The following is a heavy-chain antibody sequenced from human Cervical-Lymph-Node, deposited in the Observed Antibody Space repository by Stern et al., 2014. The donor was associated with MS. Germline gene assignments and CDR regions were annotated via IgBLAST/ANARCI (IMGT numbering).Heavy chain of an antibody. D-gene: IGHD4-11*01. V-gene: IGHV4-39*01. CDR1: GGSITNRDY. J-gene: IGHJ2*01. CDR2: VYYGVFP. CDR3: ARGVTAVTNYVPNWCFDL. Sequence: VQLVESGPGLVKPSETLSLTCTVSGGSITNRDYCGWIRQSPGKGLERIGSVYYGVFPYYGRSLKSHATISIDPSRTQFFLRLTCETATDTAVYFCARGVTAVTNYVPNWCFDLWGRGTLVTVSS.